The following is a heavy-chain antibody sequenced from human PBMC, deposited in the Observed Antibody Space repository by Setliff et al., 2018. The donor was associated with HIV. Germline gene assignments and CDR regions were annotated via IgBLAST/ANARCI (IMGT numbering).Heavy chain of an antibody. V-gene: IGHV4-59*11. CDR2: IYYSGST. Sequence: PSETLSLTCTVSGGSISSHYWSWIRQPPGKGLEWIGYIYYSGSTNYNPSLKSRVTISVDTSKNQFSLRLSSATAADTAVYFCARGPMSDYFYYYYMDVWGKGTTVTVSS. J-gene: IGHJ6*03. CDR1: GGSISSHY. D-gene: IGHD3-10*02. CDR3: ARGPMSDYFYYYYMDV.